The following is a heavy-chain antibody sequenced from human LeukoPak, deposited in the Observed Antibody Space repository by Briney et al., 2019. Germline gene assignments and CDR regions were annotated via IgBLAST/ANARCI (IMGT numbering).Heavy chain of an antibody. V-gene: IGHV1-69*02. CDR3: ARGVGYYDSSGYYYDNYYGMDV. D-gene: IGHD3-22*01. J-gene: IGHJ6*02. CDR2: IIPILGIA. CDR1: GGTFSSYT. Sequence: ASVKVSCKASGGTFSSYTISWVRQAPGQGLEWMGRIIPILGIANYAQKFQGRVTITADKSTSTAYMELSSLRSEDTAVYYCARGVGYYDSSGYYYDNYYGMDVWGQGTTVTVSS.